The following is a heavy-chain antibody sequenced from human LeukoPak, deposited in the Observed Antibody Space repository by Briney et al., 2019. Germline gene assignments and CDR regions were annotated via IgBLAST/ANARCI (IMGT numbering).Heavy chain of an antibody. J-gene: IGHJ6*03. D-gene: IGHD2-2*02. CDR2: IYTSGCT. CDR1: GGSISSCY. CDR3: ARDHCSSTSCYTFDSDYYYYYYIDV. V-gene: IGHV4-4*07. Sequence: SETLSLTCAVSGGSISSCYWSWTRHPAGKGLEWIGLIYTSGCTNFKHSLKSRVTMSAETSKNQFCLKLSCVTAADTAVYYCARDHCSSTSCYTFDSDYYYYYYIDVWGKGTTVTASS.